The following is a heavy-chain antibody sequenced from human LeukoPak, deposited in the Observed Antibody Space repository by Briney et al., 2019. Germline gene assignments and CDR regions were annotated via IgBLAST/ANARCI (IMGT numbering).Heavy chain of an antibody. J-gene: IGHJ6*02. Sequence: ASVKVSCKASGYTFTSYGISWVRQAPGQGLEWMGWISAYNGNTNYAQKLQGRVTMTTDTSTSTAYMELRSLRSDDTAVYYCARVITAAAGGGSYGMDVWGQGTTVTVSS. V-gene: IGHV1-18*01. CDR2: ISAYNGNT. CDR1: GYTFTSYG. D-gene: IGHD6-13*01. CDR3: ARVITAAAGGGSYGMDV.